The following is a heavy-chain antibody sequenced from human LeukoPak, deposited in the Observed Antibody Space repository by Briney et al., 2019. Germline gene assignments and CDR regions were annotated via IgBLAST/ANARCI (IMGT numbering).Heavy chain of an antibody. CDR2: ISGSGGNT. J-gene: IGHJ4*02. CDR3: AKAGSIRFDY. D-gene: IGHD1-26*01. Sequence: GGSLRLSCAASRFTFSSYSMNWVRQAPGKGLEWVSGISGSGGNTYYADSVKGRFTVSRDNSKNTLYLQINRLRAEDTAVYYCAKAGSIRFDYWGQGTLVTVSS. V-gene: IGHV3-23*01. CDR1: RFTFSSYS.